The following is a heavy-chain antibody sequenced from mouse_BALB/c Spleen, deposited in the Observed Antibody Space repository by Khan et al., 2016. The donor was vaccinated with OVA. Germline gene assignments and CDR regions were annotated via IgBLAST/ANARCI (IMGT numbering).Heavy chain of an antibody. D-gene: IGHD2-1*01. CDR3: VKQNHGTLYAVDY. Sequence: QVQLKESGPGLVAPSQSLSITCTVSGFSLTSYGVSWVRQPPGKGLEWLGVIWGDGNTNYHSTLISRLSISKEDSKRQVFLKLNSLQTDDTATYYCVKQNHGTLYAVDYWGQGTSVTVSS. J-gene: IGHJ4*01. CDR2: IWGDGNT. V-gene: IGHV2-3*01. CDR1: GFSLTSYG.